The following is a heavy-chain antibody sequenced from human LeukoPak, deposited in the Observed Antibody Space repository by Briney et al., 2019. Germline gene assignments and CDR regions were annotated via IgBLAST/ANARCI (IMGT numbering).Heavy chain of an antibody. D-gene: IGHD6-19*01. V-gene: IGHV1-2*02. Sequence: ASVMVSCKASGYTFTGYYMHWVRQAPGQGLEWMGWINPNSGGTNYAQKFQGRVTMTRDTSISTAYMELSRLRSDDTAVYYCARGTVAGGYGMDVWGQGTTVTVSS. J-gene: IGHJ6*02. CDR3: ARGTVAGGYGMDV. CDR1: GYTFTGYY. CDR2: INPNSGGT.